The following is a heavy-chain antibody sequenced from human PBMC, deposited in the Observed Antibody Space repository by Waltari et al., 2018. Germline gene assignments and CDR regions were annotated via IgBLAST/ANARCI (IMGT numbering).Heavy chain of an antibody. CDR3: ARETNSLTGTMDY. J-gene: IGHJ4*02. CDR1: G. D-gene: IGHD1-20*01. Sequence: GISWVRQAPGQGLEWMGWISAYNGNTNYAQKLQGRVTMTTDTSTSTAYMELRSLRSDDTAVYYCARETNSLTGTMDYWGQGTLVTVSS. CDR2: ISAYNGNT. V-gene: IGHV1-18*01.